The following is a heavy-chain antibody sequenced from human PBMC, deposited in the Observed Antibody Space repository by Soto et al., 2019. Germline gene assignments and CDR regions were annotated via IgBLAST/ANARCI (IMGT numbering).Heavy chain of an antibody. D-gene: IGHD5-18*01. CDR1: GGSFSGYY. Sequence: SETLSLTCAVYGGSFSGYYWSWIRQPPGKGLEWIGEINHSGSTNYNPSLKSRVTISVDTSKNQFSLKLSSVTAADTAVYYCASGYRGYSYGPGIYYYYGMDVWGQGTTVTVSS. CDR3: ASGYRGYSYGPGIYYYYGMDV. J-gene: IGHJ6*02. CDR2: INHSGST. V-gene: IGHV4-34*01.